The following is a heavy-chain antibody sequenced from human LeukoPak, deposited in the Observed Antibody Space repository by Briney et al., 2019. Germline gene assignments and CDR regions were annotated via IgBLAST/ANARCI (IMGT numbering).Heavy chain of an antibody. D-gene: IGHD4-17*01. CDR2: ISAYNGNT. CDR1: GYTFTSYG. CDR3: ARALSRDYGDYRLGY. Sequence: ASVKVSCKASGYTFTSYGISWVRQAPGQGLEWMGWISAYNGNTNYAQKLQGRVTMTTDTSTSTAYMGLRSLRSDDTAVYYCARALSRDYGDYRLGYWGQGTLVTVSS. J-gene: IGHJ4*02. V-gene: IGHV1-18*01.